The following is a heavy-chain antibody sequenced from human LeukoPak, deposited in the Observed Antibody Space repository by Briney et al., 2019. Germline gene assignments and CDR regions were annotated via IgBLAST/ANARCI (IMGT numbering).Heavy chain of an antibody. J-gene: IGHJ4*02. Sequence: GGSLRLSCAASGFTFSSYAMHWVRQAPGKGLEWVAVISYDGSNKYYADSVKGRFTISRDNSKNTLYLQMNSLRAEDTAVYYCATNVEMEYYFDYWGQGTLVTVSS. D-gene: IGHD5-24*01. CDR2: ISYDGSNK. CDR1: GFTFSSYA. CDR3: ATNVEMEYYFDY. V-gene: IGHV3-30*04.